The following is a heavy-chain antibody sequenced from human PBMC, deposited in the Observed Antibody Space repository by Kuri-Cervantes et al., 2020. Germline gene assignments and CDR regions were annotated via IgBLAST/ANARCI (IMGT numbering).Heavy chain of an antibody. CDR2: IIPIFGTA. J-gene: IGHJ5*02. Sequence: SVKVSCKASGYGFTSYGISWVRQAPGQGLEWMGGIIPIFGTANYAQKFQGRVTITTDESTSTAYMELSSLRSEDTAVYCCARSPLRYFDWSTPYNWFDPWGQGTLVTVSS. V-gene: IGHV1-69*05. CDR3: ARSPLRYFDWSTPYNWFDP. D-gene: IGHD3-9*01. CDR1: GYGFTSYG.